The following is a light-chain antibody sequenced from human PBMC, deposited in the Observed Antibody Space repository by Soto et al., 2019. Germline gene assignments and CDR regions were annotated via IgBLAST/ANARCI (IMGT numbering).Light chain of an antibody. Sequence: DIVMTQSPDSLAVSLGERATINCKSSQSVLYSPNNKNYLAWYQQKPGQPPKLLVYWASTRESGVPDRFSGSGSGTDFTLTISLQAEDAAVYYCHQYHSAPQTFGQGTKVEIK. CDR3: HQYHSAPQT. CDR2: WAS. V-gene: IGKV4-1*01. J-gene: IGKJ1*01. CDR1: QSVLYSPNNKNY.